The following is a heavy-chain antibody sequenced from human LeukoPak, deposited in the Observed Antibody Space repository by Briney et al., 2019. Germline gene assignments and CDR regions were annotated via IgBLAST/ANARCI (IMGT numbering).Heavy chain of an antibody. V-gene: IGHV4-59*01. Sequence: SETLSLTCTVSGGSISSYYWSWIRQPPGKGLEWIGYIYYSGSTNYNPSLKSRVTISVDTSKNQFSLKLSSVTAADTAVYYCARDKLSAFDIWGQGTMVTVSS. J-gene: IGHJ3*02. CDR2: IYYSGST. CDR1: GGSISSYY. CDR3: ARDKLSAFDI.